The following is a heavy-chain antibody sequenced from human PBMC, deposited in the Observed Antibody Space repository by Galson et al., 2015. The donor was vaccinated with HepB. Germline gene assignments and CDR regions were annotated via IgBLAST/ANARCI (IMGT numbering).Heavy chain of an antibody. J-gene: IGHJ3*02. V-gene: IGHV3-66*02. Sequence: SLRLSCAASGFTVSSNYMSWVRQAPGKGLEWVSVIYSGGSTYYADSVKGRFTISRDNSKNTLYLQMNSPRAEDTAVYYCARDRCSSTSCYEGVDAFDIWGQGTMVTVSS. CDR1: GFTVSSNY. CDR3: ARDRCSSTSCYEGVDAFDI. CDR2: IYSGGST. D-gene: IGHD2-2*01.